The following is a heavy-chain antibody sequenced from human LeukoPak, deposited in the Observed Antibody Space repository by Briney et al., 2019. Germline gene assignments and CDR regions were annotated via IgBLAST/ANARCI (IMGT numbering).Heavy chain of an antibody. Sequence: SETLSLTCTVSGDSIRSSSYYWGWIRQPPGKGLEWIASIYYSDSGSTYYNPSLKSRVTISVDTSKNQFSLKLSSVTAADTAVYYCARGLAFGGDTNWFDPWGQGTLVTVSS. V-gene: IGHV4-39*01. CDR2: IYYSDSGST. CDR3: ARGLAFGGDTNWFDP. J-gene: IGHJ5*02. D-gene: IGHD3-16*01. CDR1: GDSIRSSSYY.